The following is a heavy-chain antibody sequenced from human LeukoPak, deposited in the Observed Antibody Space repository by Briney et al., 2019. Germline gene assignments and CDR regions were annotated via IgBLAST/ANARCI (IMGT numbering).Heavy chain of an antibody. J-gene: IGHJ4*02. CDR1: GFTFSDYY. CDR2: ISSSGDTI. D-gene: IGHD5-24*01. CDR3: AKDPTMNFDY. V-gene: IGHV3-11*01. Sequence: GGSLRLSCAASGFTFSDYYMSWIRQAPGKGLEWISYISSSGDTIYYADSVKGRFTISRDNAKNSLYLQMNSLRAEDTAVYYCAKDPTMNFDYWGQGTLVTVSS.